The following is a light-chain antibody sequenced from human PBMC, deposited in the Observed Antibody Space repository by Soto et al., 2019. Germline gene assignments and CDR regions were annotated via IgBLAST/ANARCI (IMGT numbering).Light chain of an antibody. J-gene: IGKJ3*01. V-gene: IGKV1-5*01. Sequence: DIQMTQSPSTLSGSVGDRVTITRRASQTISSWLAWYQQKPGKAPKLLTYDASDLETGVPSRFSRSVSGTDFTFTLSKLQPEDCATYYGQQSDSLPFTVCPGTKVDIK. CDR3: QQSDSLPFT. CDR2: DAS. CDR1: QTISSW.